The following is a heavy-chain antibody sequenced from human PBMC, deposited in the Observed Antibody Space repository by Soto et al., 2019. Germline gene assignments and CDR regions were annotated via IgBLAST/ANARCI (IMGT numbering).Heavy chain of an antibody. D-gene: IGHD6-13*01. V-gene: IGHV3-48*01. CDR3: AKDHLTAGGTFWFDP. CDR2: IRRHTSVT. J-gene: IGHJ5*02. Sequence: GALRLSCAASGLTLSTSSMNWVRQAPGKGLEWISYIRRHTSVTAYADSVKGRFTISRDSAKNSLYLQMDSLRAEDTAVYYCAKDHLTAGGTFWFDPRGKGTLVTVSS. CDR1: GLTLSTSS.